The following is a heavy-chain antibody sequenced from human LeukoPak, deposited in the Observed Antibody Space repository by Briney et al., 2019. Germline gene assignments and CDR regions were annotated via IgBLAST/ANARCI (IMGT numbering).Heavy chain of an antibody. J-gene: IGHJ3*02. D-gene: IGHD3-16*01. CDR3: ARVMGAFDI. CDR2: ISTYNDNT. V-gene: IGHV1-18*01. Sequence: GASVKVSCKASGYTFTSYGLSWVRQAPGQGLEWMGWISTYNDNTHYAQKFQGRVTMTTDTSTNTAYMELRSLRSDDTAVYYCARVMGAFDIWGQGTMVTVSS. CDR1: GYTFTSYG.